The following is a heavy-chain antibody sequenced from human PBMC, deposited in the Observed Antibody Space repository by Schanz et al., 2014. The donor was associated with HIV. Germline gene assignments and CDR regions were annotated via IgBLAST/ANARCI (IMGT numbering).Heavy chain of an antibody. D-gene: IGHD6-13*01. CDR3: AKDDAGYSSSWHYYYYYGMDV. CDR2: INEDGSST. CDR1: GFTFSDYW. V-gene: IGHV3-74*01. J-gene: IGHJ6*02. Sequence: EVQLVESGGGLVQPGGSLTVSCAASGFTFSDYWMHWVRQAPGKGLVWVSRINEDGSSTRYADSVKGRFTISRDNARNSLSLQMNSLRGEDTAVYYCAKDDAGYSSSWHYYYYYGMDVWGQGTTVTVSS.